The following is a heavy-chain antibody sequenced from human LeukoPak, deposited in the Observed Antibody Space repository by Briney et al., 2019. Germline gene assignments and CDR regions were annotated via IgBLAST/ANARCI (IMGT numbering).Heavy chain of an antibody. CDR2: MNPNSGNT. CDR3: ARGFWSGYLYYYYYMDG. V-gene: IGHV1-8*03. CDR1: GYTFTSYD. Sequence: ASVKVSCKASGYTFTSYDINWVRQATGQGLEWMGWMNPNSGNTGYAQKFQGRVTITRNTSISTAYMELSSLRSEDTAVYYCARGFWSGYLYYYYYMDGWGKGTTVTVSS. D-gene: IGHD3-3*01. J-gene: IGHJ6*03.